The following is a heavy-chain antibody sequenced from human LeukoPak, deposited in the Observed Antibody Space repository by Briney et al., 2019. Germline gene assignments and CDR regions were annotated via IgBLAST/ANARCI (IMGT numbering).Heavy chain of an antibody. CDR2: ISGSGGST. CDR1: GFTFSSYA. D-gene: IGHD1-26*01. Sequence: PGGSLRLSCAASGFTFSSYAMSWVRQAPGKGLEWVSAISGSGGSTYYADSVEGRFTISRDNSKNTLYLQMNSLRAEDTAVYYCAKDFDRQNWGATTNFYWGQGTLVTVSS. CDR3: AKDFDRQNWGATTNFY. V-gene: IGHV3-23*01. J-gene: IGHJ4*02.